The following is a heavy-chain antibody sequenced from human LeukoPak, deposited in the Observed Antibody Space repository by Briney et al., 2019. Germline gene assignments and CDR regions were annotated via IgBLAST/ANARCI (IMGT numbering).Heavy chain of an antibody. Sequence: GGSLRLSCAASGFTFSSNWMHWVRQAPGKGLVWISRIKGDGSSTSYADSVKGRFTISRDNAKNTLYLQMNSLRAEDTAVYYCAKVVSGYYPGDAFDIWGQGTMVTVSS. CDR3: AKVVSGYYPGDAFDI. CDR1: GFTFSSNW. CDR2: IKGDGSST. J-gene: IGHJ3*02. V-gene: IGHV3-74*01. D-gene: IGHD3-3*01.